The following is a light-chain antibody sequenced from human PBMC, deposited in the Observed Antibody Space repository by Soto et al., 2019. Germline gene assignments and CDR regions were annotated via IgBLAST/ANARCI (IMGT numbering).Light chain of an antibody. J-gene: IGKJ2*01. CDR1: QAIASS. V-gene: IGKV1-5*03. CDR3: QQYSDYSYT. Sequence: DIQMTQSPSTLSASVGDRVTVTCRASQAIASSLAWYQQKPGKAPKLLIYKASSLESRVPSRFSGSGSGTEFTLTISSLQPDDFATYYCQQYSDYSYTFGQGTKLEIK. CDR2: KAS.